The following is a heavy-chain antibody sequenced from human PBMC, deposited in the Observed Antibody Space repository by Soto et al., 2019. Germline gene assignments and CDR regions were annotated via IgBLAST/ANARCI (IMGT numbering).Heavy chain of an antibody. J-gene: IGHJ4*02. CDR1: GGTFSSYA. V-gene: IGHV1-3*04. CDR3: ARDESGRYWVY. CDR2: INTGNGNT. D-gene: IGHD1-26*01. Sequence: QVQLVQSGAEVKKPGSSVKVSCKASGGTFSSYAISWVRQAPGQGLEWMGWINTGNGNTKHSQKFQGRVTMTWDTSASTAYMELSSLSSEDTAVYYCARDESGRYWVYWGQGTLVTVSS.